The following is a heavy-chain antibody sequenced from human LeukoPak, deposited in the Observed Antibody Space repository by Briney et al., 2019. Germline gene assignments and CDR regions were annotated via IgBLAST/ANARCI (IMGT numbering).Heavy chain of an antibody. CDR3: ARDLVVVAASYFDY. Sequence: GASVKVSCKASGYTFTSYAMHWVRQAPGQRLERMGWINAGNGNTKYSQKFQGRVTITRDTSAGTAYMELSSLRSEDTAVYYCARDLVVVAASYFDYWGQGTLVTVSS. D-gene: IGHD2-15*01. CDR2: INAGNGNT. V-gene: IGHV1-3*01. J-gene: IGHJ4*02. CDR1: GYTFTSYA.